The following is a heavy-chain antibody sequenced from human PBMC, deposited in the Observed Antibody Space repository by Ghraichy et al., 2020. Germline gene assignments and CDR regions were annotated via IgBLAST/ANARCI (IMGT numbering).Heavy chain of an antibody. V-gene: IGHV3-53*01. CDR2: IYSGGST. J-gene: IGHJ3*02. D-gene: IGHD1-1*01. CDR1: GFTVSSNY. Sequence: GGSLRLSCAASGFTVSSNYMSWVRQAPGKGLEWVSIIYSGGSTYYADSVKGRFTISRDNSKNTLYLQMNSLRAEDTAVYYCARSLGRDDAFDIWGQGTMVTVSS. CDR3: ARSLGRDDAFDI.